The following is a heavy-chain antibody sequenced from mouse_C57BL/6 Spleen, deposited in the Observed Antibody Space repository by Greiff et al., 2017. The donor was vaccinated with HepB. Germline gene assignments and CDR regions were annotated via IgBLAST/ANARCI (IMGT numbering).Heavy chain of an antibody. Sequence: QVQLQQSGAELVKPGASVKLSCKASGYTFTSYWMHWVKQRPGQGLEWIGMIHPNSRSTNYNEKFKSKATLTVDKSSSTAYMQLSSLTSEDSAVYYWARAELRAMDYWVQGTSVTVSS. CDR3: ARAELRAMDY. V-gene: IGHV1-64*01. CDR1: GYTFTSYW. J-gene: IGHJ4*01. D-gene: IGHD1-1*01. CDR2: IHPNSRST.